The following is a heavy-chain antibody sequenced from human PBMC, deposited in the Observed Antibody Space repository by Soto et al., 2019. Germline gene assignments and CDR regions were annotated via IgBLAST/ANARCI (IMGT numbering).Heavy chain of an antibody. D-gene: IGHD1-1*01. V-gene: IGHV3-7*03. CDR2: IKQDGSDK. CDR3: ATKGGVRPNNAFDT. J-gene: IGHJ3*02. CDR1: GFTFSSYW. Sequence: GGSLRLSCAASGFTFSSYWMSWVRQAPGKGLEWVANIKQDGSDKYYVDSVKGRFTISRDNAKNSLYLQMNRLRAEDTAVYYCATKGGVRPNNAFDTWGQGTKVTVSS.